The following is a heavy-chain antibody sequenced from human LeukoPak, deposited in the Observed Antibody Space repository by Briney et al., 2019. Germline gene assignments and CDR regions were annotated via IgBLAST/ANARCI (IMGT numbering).Heavy chain of an antibody. J-gene: IGHJ4*02. V-gene: IGHV3-74*01. D-gene: IGHD3-10*01. Sequence: PGGSLRLSCAASGFTFSSYWMHWVRQAPGEGPVWVSRIKTDGSSTSYADSVQGRFTISRDNGMNTLYLQMNSLRAEDTAVYYCARDPFGESTYWGRGILVTVSS. CDR1: GFTFSSYW. CDR2: IKTDGSST. CDR3: ARDPFGESTY.